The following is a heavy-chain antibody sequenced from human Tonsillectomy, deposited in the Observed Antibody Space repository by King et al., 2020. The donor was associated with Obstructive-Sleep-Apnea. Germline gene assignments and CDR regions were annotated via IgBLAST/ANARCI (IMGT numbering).Heavy chain of an antibody. CDR3: ARDAYTVVTSPDY. Sequence: VQLVESGGGVVQPGRSLRLSCAASGFTFSSYAMHWVRQAPGKGLEWLAVISYDGSNKYYADSVKGRFTISRDNSKNTLYLQMNSLRAEDTAVYYCARDAYTVVTSPDYWGQGTLVTVSS. J-gene: IGHJ4*02. D-gene: IGHD4-23*01. V-gene: IGHV3-30*04. CDR1: GFTFSSYA. CDR2: ISYDGSNK.